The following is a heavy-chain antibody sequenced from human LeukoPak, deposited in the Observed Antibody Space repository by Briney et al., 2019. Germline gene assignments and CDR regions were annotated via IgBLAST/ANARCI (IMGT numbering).Heavy chain of an antibody. Sequence: ASETLSLTCTVSGGSISSYYWSWIRQPPGKGLEWIGYIYYSGRTKYNPSLKSRVTISVDTSKNQFSLKLSSVTAADTAVYYCARGRGAAANFDYWGQGTLVTASS. D-gene: IGHD6-13*01. CDR1: GGSISSYY. J-gene: IGHJ4*02. CDR3: ARGRGAAANFDY. CDR2: IYYSGRT. V-gene: IGHV4-59*08.